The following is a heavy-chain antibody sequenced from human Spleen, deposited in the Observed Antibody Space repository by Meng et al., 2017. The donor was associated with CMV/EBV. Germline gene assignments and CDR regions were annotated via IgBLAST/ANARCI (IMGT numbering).Heavy chain of an antibody. CDR3: AKETSLSVAAIDY. J-gene: IGHJ4*02. V-gene: IGHV3-30*02. D-gene: IGHD6-19*01. CDR1: GFTFSNYG. Sequence: GGSLRLSCAASGFTFSNYGMHWVRQAPGKGLEWVAFLRYDGNNKYYTDSVKGRFTISRDNSKNTLYLQMNSLRAEDTAVYYCAKETSLSVAAIDYWGQGTLVTVSS. CDR2: LRYDGNNK.